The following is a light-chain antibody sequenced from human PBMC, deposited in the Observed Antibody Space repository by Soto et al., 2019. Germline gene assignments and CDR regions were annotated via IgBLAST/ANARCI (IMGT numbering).Light chain of an antibody. CDR2: DDS. V-gene: IGLV1-40*01. CDR1: SSNIGAGYD. Sequence: QSVLTQPPSVSGALGQRVTISCTGSSSNIGAGYDVHWYQQLPGTAPKLLIYDDSNRPSGVPDRFSGSKSGTSASLAITGLQAEDEADYYCQSYDSSLSGYVFGTGTKLTVL. CDR3: QSYDSSLSGYV. J-gene: IGLJ1*01.